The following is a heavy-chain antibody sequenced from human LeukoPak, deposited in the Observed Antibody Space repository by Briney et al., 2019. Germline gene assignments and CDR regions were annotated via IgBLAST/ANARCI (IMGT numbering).Heavy chain of an antibody. CDR3: ASSIVADGTSPFDY. CDR1: GFTFSSYS. CDR2: ISSSSGTI. D-gene: IGHD6-13*01. J-gene: IGHJ4*02. Sequence: GGSLRLSCVASGFTFSSYSMNWVRQAPGKGLEWVSYISSSSGTIYYADSVRGRFTISRDNAKNSLYLQMNSLRAEDTAVYYCASSIVADGTSPFDYWGQGTLVTVSS. V-gene: IGHV3-48*04.